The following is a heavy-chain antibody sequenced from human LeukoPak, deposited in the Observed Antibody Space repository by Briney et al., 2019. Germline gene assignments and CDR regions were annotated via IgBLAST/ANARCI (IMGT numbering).Heavy chain of an antibody. CDR2: IYSDGST. Sequence: PGGSLRLSCAASGFTFSSYSMNWVRQAPGKGLEWVSVIYSDGSTYYADSVKGRFTISRDNSKNTLYLQMNSLRAEDTAVYYCARDLTYGGKRGYYFDYWGQGTLVTVSS. V-gene: IGHV3-66*01. D-gene: IGHD4-23*01. CDR1: GFTFSSYS. J-gene: IGHJ4*01. CDR3: ARDLTYGGKRGYYFDY.